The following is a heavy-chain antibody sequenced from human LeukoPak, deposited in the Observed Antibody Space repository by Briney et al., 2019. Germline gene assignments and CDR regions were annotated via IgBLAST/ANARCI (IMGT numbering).Heavy chain of an antibody. CDR1: GGSISSGGYY. Sequence: SETLSLTCTVSGGSISSGGYYWSWVRQHPGKGLEWIGYIYYSGSTYYNPSLKSRVTISVDTSKNQFSLKLSSVTAADTAVYYCARVSGTYYYGMDVWGQGTTVTVSS. CDR3: ARVSGTYYYGMDV. D-gene: IGHD1-1*01. CDR2: IYYSGST. V-gene: IGHV4-31*03. J-gene: IGHJ6*02.